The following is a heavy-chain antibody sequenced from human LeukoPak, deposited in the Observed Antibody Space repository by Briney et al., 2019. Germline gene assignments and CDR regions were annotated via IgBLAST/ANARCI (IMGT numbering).Heavy chain of an antibody. CDR3: ARVDPDSSSTLEVFDY. J-gene: IGHJ4*02. CDR2: IYYSGST. CDR1: GGSISSYY. V-gene: IGHV4-59*01. Sequence: SETLSLTCTVSGGSISSYYWSWIRQPPGKGLEWIGYIYYSGSTNYNPSLKSRVTISVDTSKNQFSLKLSSVTAADTAVYYCARVDPDSSSTLEVFDYWGQGSLVTASS. D-gene: IGHD6-6*01.